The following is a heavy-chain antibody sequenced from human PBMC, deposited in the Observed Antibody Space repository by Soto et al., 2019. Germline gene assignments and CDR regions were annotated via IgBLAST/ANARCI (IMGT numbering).Heavy chain of an antibody. CDR1: GVSISSKKYY. V-gene: IGHV4-39*01. CDR3: ARHYSSGSRNWFDP. CDR2: IYYTGST. J-gene: IGHJ5*02. Sequence: SETLSLTCPVSGVSISSKKYYWSWIRQPPGKGLEWIGYIYYTGSTYYNPSLRSRVTISVDTSKNQFSLKLSSVTAADTAVFYCARHYSSGSRNWFDPWGQGTLVTVS. D-gene: IGHD6-19*01.